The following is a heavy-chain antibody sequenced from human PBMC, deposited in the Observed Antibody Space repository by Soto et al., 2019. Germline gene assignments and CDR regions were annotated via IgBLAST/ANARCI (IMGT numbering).Heavy chain of an antibody. J-gene: IGHJ6*02. CDR1: GFTFSNYA. CDR2: ISDTGTIT. D-gene: IGHD5-18*01. V-gene: IGHV3-23*01. CDR3: AKDCGYTSLYYYGMDV. Sequence: EVQLLESGGGLVQPGGSLRISCAASGFTFSNYAMSWVRQAPGKGLEWVSGISDTGTITYYADSVKGRFTISRDNSKNTLYLQMNSLRAEDTAVYYCAKDCGYTSLYYYGMDVWGQGTTVTVSS.